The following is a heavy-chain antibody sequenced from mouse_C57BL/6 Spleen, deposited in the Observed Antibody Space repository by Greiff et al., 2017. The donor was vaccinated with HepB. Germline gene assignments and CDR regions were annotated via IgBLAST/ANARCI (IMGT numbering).Heavy chain of an antibody. CDR2: IYPGGGYT. CDR3: ARSGYYGPYAMDY. J-gene: IGHJ4*01. D-gene: IGHD1-1*01. CDR1: GYTFTNYW. Sequence: VQLQQSGAELVRPGTSVKMSCKASGYTFTNYWIGWAKQRPGHGLEWIGDIYPGGGYTNYNEKFKGKATLTADKSSSTAYMQFSSLTSEDSAIYYCARSGYYGPYAMDYWGQGTSVTVSS. V-gene: IGHV1-63*01.